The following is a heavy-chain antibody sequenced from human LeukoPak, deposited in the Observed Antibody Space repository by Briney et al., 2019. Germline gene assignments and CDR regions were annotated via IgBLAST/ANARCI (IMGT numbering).Heavy chain of an antibody. CDR3: TAKTKYYDFWSGYSGDDAFDI. J-gene: IGHJ3*02. CDR2: IKSKTVGGTT. Sequence: GGSLRLSCAASGFTFSNAWMSWVRQAPGKGLEWVGRIKSKTVGGTTDYAAPVKGRFTISRDDSKNTLYLQMNSLKTEDTAVYYCTAKTKYYDFWSGYSGDDAFDIWGQGTMVTVSS. D-gene: IGHD3-3*01. CDR1: GFTFSNAW. V-gene: IGHV3-15*01.